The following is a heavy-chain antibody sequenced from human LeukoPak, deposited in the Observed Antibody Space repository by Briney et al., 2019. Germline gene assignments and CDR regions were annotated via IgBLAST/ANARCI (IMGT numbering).Heavy chain of an antibody. CDR2: TYYSAST. V-gene: IGHV4-59*01. D-gene: IGHD4-11*01. CDR1: GDPISGFY. J-gene: IGHJ4*02. Sequence: KPSETLSLTCTVSGDPISGFYWAWIWQPPGRGLEWIGYTYYSASTNYNPSLKSRVTISSDTSKKQFSLKMSSVTAADTAVYYCARGQMTAVPLLDYWGQGALVTVSS. CDR3: ARGQMTAVPLLDY.